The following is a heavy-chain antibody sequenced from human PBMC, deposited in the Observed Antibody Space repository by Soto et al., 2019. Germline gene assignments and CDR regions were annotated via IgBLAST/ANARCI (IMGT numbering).Heavy chain of an antibody. Sequence: GASVKVSCKTSGYNVNDYYIYCVRQAPGQVLEWVGWINPNGGGTTYSQKFRGRAIVTRDTSISTAYMELTSLKSDDTAIYYCARDRRPYNPSFYYYYAMDVWGQGTTVTVSS. CDR3: ARDRRPYNPSFYYYYAMDV. D-gene: IGHD1-1*01. V-gene: IGHV1-2*02. J-gene: IGHJ6*02. CDR1: GYNVNDYY. CDR2: INPNGGGT.